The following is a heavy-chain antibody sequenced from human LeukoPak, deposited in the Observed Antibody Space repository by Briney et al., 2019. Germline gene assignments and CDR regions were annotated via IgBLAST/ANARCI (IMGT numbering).Heavy chain of an antibody. V-gene: IGHV4-31*03. Sequence: PSETLSLTCTVSGGSISSGGYSWSWIRQHPGKGLEWIGYIYYSGSTYYNPSLKSRVTISVDTSKNQFSLKLSSVTAADTAVYYCARVSSGHRSGDYWGQGTLVTVSS. J-gene: IGHJ4*02. D-gene: IGHD6-19*01. CDR3: ARVSSGHRSGDY. CDR1: GGSISSGGYS. CDR2: IYYSGST.